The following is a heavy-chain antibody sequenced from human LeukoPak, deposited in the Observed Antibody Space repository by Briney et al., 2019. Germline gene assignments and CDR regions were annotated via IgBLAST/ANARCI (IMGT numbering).Heavy chain of an antibody. V-gene: IGHV3-74*01. Sequence: HPGGSLRLSCAASGFTFSSYWMHWVRQAPGKGLVWVSRINSDGSSTSYADSVKGRFTISRDNSKNTLYLQMNSLRAEDTAVYYCAKDPGYSSGWRQQYYFDYWGQGTLVTVSS. D-gene: IGHD6-19*01. CDR3: AKDPGYSSGWRQQYYFDY. CDR2: INSDGSST. J-gene: IGHJ4*02. CDR1: GFTFSSYW.